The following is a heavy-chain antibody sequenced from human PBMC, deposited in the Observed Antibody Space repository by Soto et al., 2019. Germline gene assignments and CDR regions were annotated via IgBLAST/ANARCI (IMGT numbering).Heavy chain of an antibody. CDR3: ERDWGEAVGGHAFDI. V-gene: IGHV1-2*04. Sequence: QVQLVQSGAEVKKPGASVKVSCKASGYTFTGYYMHWVRQAPGQGLEWMGWINPNSGGTNYAQKFQGWVTMTRDTAISTAYRKLSRQRSADTAVYYCERDWGEAVGGHAFDIWGQGTMVTVSS. D-gene: IGHD3-10*01. CDR1: GYTFTGYY. J-gene: IGHJ3*02. CDR2: INPNSGGT.